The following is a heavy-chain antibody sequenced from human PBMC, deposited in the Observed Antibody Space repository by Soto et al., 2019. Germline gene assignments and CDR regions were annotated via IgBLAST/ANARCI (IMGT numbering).Heavy chain of an antibody. Sequence: SETLSLTCTVSGGSISSYYWSWIRQPPGKGLEWIGYIYYSGSTNYNPSLKSRVTISVDTSKNQFSLKLSSVTAADTAVYYCARRRTTVTTHWFDPWGQGTLVTVSS. CDR1: GGSISSYY. D-gene: IGHD4-17*01. CDR2: IYYSGST. V-gene: IGHV4-59*08. J-gene: IGHJ5*02. CDR3: ARRRTTVTTHWFDP.